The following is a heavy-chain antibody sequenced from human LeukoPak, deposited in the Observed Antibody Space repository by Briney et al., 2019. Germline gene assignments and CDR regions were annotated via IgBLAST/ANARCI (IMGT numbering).Heavy chain of an antibody. J-gene: IGHJ6*02. V-gene: IGHV3-33*01. CDR1: GFTFNSYG. CDR2: IWYDGSNK. D-gene: IGHD2-8*02. Sequence: GGYLRLSCAASGFTFNSYGMHWVRQARGKGLEWVAAIWYDGSNKYYADSVKGRFTISRDNSQNTLYLQGNNLRAEDTAVYCCARGRWDTGGLHGLDVWGQGTTVTVSS. CDR3: ARGRWDTGGLHGLDV.